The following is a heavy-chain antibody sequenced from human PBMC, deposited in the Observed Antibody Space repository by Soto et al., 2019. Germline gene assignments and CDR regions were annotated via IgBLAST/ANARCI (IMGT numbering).Heavy chain of an antibody. J-gene: IGHJ4*02. V-gene: IGHV4-61*01. CDR3: ARGGGPYDSSSYYFDS. CDR2: IYYSGNT. D-gene: IGHD3-22*01. CDR1: GCPVNSGSYF. Sequence: QVHLQESGPRLVQPSETLSLACTVSGCPVNSGSYFWSWIRQPPGKGLEWIGYIYYSGNTFYNPSFQSRVTMSVDPSKNQFSLKLPSVTAADTAVYYCARGGGPYDSSSYYFDSWGQGTLVTVSS.